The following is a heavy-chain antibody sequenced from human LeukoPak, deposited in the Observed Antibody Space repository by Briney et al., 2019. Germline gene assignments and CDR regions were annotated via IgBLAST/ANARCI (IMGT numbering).Heavy chain of an antibody. J-gene: IGHJ4*02. D-gene: IGHD3-22*01. CDR1: GFTVSSNY. CDR3: ARAVVVVGIDY. Sequence: GGSLRLSCAASGFTVSSNYMSWVRQAPGKGLEWVSVIYSGGSTYYADSVKGRFTISRDNSKNTLYLQMNSLRAEDTAVYYCARAVVVVGIDYWGQGTLVTVSS. CDR2: IYSGGST. V-gene: IGHV3-53*01.